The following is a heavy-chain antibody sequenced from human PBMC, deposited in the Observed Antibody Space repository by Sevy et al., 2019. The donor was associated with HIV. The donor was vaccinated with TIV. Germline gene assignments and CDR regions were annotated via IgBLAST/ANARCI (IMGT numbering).Heavy chain of an antibody. CDR3: AKIYDYDSSGYHGDVDY. CDR1: GFTFSSYG. Sequence: GGSLRLSCAASGFTFSSYGMHWVRQAPGKGLEWVAVISYDGSNKYYADSVKGRFTISRDNSKNTLYLQMNSLRAEDTAVYYCAKIYDYDSSGYHGDVDYWGQGTLVTVSS. D-gene: IGHD3-22*01. V-gene: IGHV3-30*18. J-gene: IGHJ4*02. CDR2: ISYDGSNK.